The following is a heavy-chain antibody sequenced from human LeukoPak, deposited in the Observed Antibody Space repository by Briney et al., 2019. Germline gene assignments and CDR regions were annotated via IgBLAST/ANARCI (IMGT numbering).Heavy chain of an antibody. CDR3: ARDPCSSTSCYYFDY. D-gene: IGHD2-2*01. CDR1: GGSISSGGYY. J-gene: IGHJ4*02. CDR2: IYHSGST. V-gene: IGHV4-30-2*01. Sequence: SETLSLTCTVSGGSISSGGYYWSWIRQPPGKGLEWIGYIYHSGSTYYNPPLKSRVTMSVDRSKNQFSLKLNSVTAADTAVYYCARDPCSSTSCYYFDYWGQGTLVTVSS.